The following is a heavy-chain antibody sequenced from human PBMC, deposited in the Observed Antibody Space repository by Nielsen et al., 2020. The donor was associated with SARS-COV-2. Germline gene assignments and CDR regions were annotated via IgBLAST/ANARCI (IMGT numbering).Heavy chain of an antibody. CDR1: GFTFSDYY. D-gene: IGHD4-17*01. Sequence: GGSLRLSCAASGFTFSDYYMNWIRQAPGKGLEWVANIKQDGSEKYYVDSVKGRFTISRDNAKNSLYLQMNSLRAEDTAVYYCARGHDYGDYAADYWGQGTLVTVSS. CDR2: IKQDGSEK. J-gene: IGHJ4*02. V-gene: IGHV3-7*03. CDR3: ARGHDYGDYAADY.